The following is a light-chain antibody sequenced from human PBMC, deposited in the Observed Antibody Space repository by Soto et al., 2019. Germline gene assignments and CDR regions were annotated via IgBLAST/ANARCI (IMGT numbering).Light chain of an antibody. Sequence: IRLTQSPASLSASVGDRVTITCRASQGISSYLAWYQQKPGKAPKLLIYAASTLQSGVPSRFSGSGSGTDFTLTISSLQPEDFATYYCQQLNSYPSITFGQRRRLEIK. V-gene: IGKV1-9*01. CDR2: AAS. CDR3: QQLNSYPSIT. CDR1: QGISSY. J-gene: IGKJ5*01.